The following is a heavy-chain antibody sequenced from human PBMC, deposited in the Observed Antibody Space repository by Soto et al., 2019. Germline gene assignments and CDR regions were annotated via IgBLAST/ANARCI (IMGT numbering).Heavy chain of an antibody. D-gene: IGHD3-3*01. V-gene: IGHV4-31*03. Sequence: SETLSLTCTVSGGSISNGGYYWTWIRQHPGKGLEWIGYIYYSGSTYYNPSLKSRVTISVDTSKNQFSLKLASVTAADTAVYYCARDVTDFWSGHEGMDVWGQGTTVTVSS. CDR3: ARDVTDFWSGHEGMDV. CDR1: GGSISNGGYY. CDR2: IYYSGST. J-gene: IGHJ6*02.